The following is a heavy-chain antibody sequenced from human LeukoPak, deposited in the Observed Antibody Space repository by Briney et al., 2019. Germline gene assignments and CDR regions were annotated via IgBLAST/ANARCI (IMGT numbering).Heavy chain of an antibody. CDR1: GGSISRIGYY. CDR3: ARDKRSIINAFDI. J-gene: IGHJ3*02. V-gene: IGHV4-39*07. Sequence: PSEALSLTCTVSGGSISRIGYYWGWIRQSPVKGLEWIGYTYHTGSTYYNPSLESRVTISLDTSKNQFSLKMNSVTAADTAIYYCARDKRSIINAFDIWGPGTMVTVSS. CDR2: TYHTGST. D-gene: IGHD3-16*01.